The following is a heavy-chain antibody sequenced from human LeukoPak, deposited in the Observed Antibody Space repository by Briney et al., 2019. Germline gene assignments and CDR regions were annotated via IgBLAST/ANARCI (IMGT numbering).Heavy chain of an antibody. V-gene: IGHV1-2*02. CDR3: ARGRILGTAMVGY. J-gene: IGHJ4*02. CDR1: GYTFTSYA. D-gene: IGHD5-18*01. CDR2: INPHSGGT. Sequence: GASVKVSCKASGYTFTSYAMNWVRQAPGQGLEWMGCINPHSGGTNYAQKFQGRVTMTRDTSISTAYMGLSRLISDDTAVYYCARGRILGTAMVGYWGQGTLVTVSS.